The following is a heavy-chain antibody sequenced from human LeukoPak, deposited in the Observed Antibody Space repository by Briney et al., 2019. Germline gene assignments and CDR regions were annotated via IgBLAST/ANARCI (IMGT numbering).Heavy chain of an antibody. D-gene: IGHD2-2*01. CDR2: ISGGAGST. J-gene: IGHJ4*02. CDR3: AKGRGSTSNYEY. Sequence: GGSLRLSCAASGFTLSTSGMSWVRQAPGKGLEWVSFISGGAGSTNYADSVKGRFTMSRDTAKSTLYLQVNSLRDDDTATYYCAKGRGSTSNYEYWGQGTLVTVSS. CDR1: GFTLSTSG. V-gene: IGHV3-23*01.